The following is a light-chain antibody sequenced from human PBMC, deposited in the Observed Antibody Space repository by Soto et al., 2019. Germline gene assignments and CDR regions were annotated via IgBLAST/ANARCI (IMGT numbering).Light chain of an antibody. Sequence: DIQMTQSPSSVSASVGDRVTITCRASQGINRWLAWYQQKPGKAPQLLIYTATSLQSGVPSRFSGSGSGTDFTLTSGCLQPEVLAPNYVHKSNGFPWTFGQGTKVEIK. CDR2: TAT. CDR3: HKSNGFPWT. CDR1: QGINRW. V-gene: IGKV1-12*01. J-gene: IGKJ1*01.